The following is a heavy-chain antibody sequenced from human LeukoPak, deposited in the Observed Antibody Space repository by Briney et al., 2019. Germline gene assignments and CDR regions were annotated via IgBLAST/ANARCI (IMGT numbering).Heavy chain of an antibody. CDR2: ISGGST. CDR1: GFTVSSNE. V-gene: IGHV3-38-3*01. D-gene: IGHD5-24*01. J-gene: IGHJ4*02. Sequence: GGSLRLSCAASGFTVSSNEMSWVRQAPGKGLEWVSSISGGSTYYADSRKGRFTISRDNSKNTLYLQMNSLRAEDTAVYYCARESRWLHKAGDYWGQGTLVTVSS. CDR3: ARESRWLHKAGDY.